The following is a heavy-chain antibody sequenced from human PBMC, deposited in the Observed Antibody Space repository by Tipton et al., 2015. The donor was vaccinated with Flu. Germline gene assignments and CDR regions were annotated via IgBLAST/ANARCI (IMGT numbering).Heavy chain of an antibody. CDR2: ITGDGSGT. CDR1: GFTFDDYA. Sequence: SLRLSCAASGFTFDDYAMHWVRQAPGKGLEWVSFITGDGSGTYYADSVKGRFTISRDNSRNSLYLQMSSLISEDTALYYCAKDRDTSGFSWGQGTLVPVSS. D-gene: IGHD3-22*01. CDR3: AKDRDTSGFS. V-gene: IGHV3-43*02. J-gene: IGHJ4*02.